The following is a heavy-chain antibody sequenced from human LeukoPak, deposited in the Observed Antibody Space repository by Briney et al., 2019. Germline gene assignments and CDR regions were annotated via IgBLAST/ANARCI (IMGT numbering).Heavy chain of an antibody. CDR3: ARFNVWGSYRLFDY. V-gene: IGHV7-4-1*02. J-gene: IGHJ4*02. D-gene: IGHD3-16*02. CDR1: GGTFSSYA. CDR2: INTNTGNP. Sequence: GASVKVSCKASGGTFSSYAISWVRQAPGQGLEWMGWINTNTGNPTYAQGFTGRFVFSLDTSVSTAYLQISSLKAEDTAVYYCARFNVWGSYRLFDYWGQGTLVTVSS.